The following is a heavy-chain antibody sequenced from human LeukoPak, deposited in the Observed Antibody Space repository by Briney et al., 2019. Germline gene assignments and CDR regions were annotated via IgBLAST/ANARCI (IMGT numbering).Heavy chain of an antibody. D-gene: IGHD1-26*01. Sequence: GGSLRLSCAASGFTFSSYGMHWVRQAPGKGLEWVAVISYDGSNKYYADSVKGRFTISRDNSKNTLYLQMNSLRAEDTAVYYCAKLVGATTHDYWGQGTLVTVS. J-gene: IGHJ4*02. V-gene: IGHV3-30*18. CDR1: GFTFSSYG. CDR3: AKLVGATTHDY. CDR2: ISYDGSNK.